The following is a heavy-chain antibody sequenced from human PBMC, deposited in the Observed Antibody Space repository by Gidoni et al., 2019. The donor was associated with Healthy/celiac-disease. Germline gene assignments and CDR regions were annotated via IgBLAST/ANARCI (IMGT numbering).Heavy chain of an antibody. CDR3: ASIKVGTYYYGSGSYFSYYGMDV. J-gene: IGHJ6*02. D-gene: IGHD3-10*01. V-gene: IGHV4-39*01. CDR1: GGSISSSSYY. CDR2: IYYSGST. Sequence: QLQLQESGPGLVKPSETLSLTCTVSGGSISSSSYYWGWIRQPPGKGLEWIGSIYYSGSTYYNPSLKSRVTISVDTSKNQFSLKLSSVTAADTAVYYCASIKVGTYYYGSGSYFSYYGMDVWGQGTTVTVSS.